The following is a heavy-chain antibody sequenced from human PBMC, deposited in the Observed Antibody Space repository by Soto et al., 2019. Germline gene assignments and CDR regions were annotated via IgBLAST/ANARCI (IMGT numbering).Heavy chain of an antibody. D-gene: IGHD4-17*01. CDR3: VPLMTAVTTFGMDV. Sequence: QITLKESGPTLVEPTQTLTLTCTFSGFSLITTGSGVAWVRQPPGKALEWLALIYWDDDKRYSPSLKSRLTITKDTSKNQVVLTMTNMDPVDTGTYFCVPLMTAVTTFGMDVWGQGTAVTVSS. CDR2: IYWDDDK. V-gene: IGHV2-5*04. J-gene: IGHJ6*02. CDR1: GFSLITTGSG.